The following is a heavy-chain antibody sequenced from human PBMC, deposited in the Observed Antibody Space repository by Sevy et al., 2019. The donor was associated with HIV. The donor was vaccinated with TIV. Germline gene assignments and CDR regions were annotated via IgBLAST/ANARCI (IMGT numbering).Heavy chain of an antibody. D-gene: IGHD6-19*01. CDR1: GFTFSSYG. J-gene: IGHJ6*02. V-gene: IGHV3-33*01. Sequence: GGSLRLSCAASGFTFSSYGMHWVRQAPGKGLEWVAVIWYDGSNKYYADSVKGRFTISRDNSKNTLYLQMNSLRAEDTAVYYCARDRGSGWYGDYYYGMDAWGQGTTVTVSS. CDR2: IWYDGSNK. CDR3: ARDRGSGWYGDYYYGMDA.